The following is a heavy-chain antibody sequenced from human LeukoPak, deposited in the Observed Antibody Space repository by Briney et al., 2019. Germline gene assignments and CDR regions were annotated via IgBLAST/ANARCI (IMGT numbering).Heavy chain of an antibody. CDR2: IYYSGST. CDR3: ARGHRFLEWLPSYYYYGMDV. J-gene: IGHJ6*02. D-gene: IGHD3-3*01. CDR1: GGSISSYY. V-gene: IGHV4-59*12. Sequence: SETLSLTCTVSGGSISSYYWSWIRQPPGKGLEWIGYIYYSGSTNYNPSLKSRVTISVDTSKNQFSLKLSSVTAADTAVYYCARGHRFLEWLPSYYYYGMDVWGQGTTVTVSS.